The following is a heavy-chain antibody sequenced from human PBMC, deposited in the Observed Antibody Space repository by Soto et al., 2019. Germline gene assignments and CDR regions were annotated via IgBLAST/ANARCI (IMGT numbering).Heavy chain of an antibody. Sequence: SETLSITSTVSGGSISSGDYYWSWIRQPPGKGLEWIGYIYYSGSTYYNPSLKSRVTISVDTSKNQFSLKLSSVTAADTAVYYCARAPTYYYDSSGPKFDYWGQGTLVTVSS. J-gene: IGHJ4*02. CDR1: GGSISSGDYY. CDR2: IYYSGST. V-gene: IGHV4-30-4*01. CDR3: ARAPTYYYDSSGPKFDY. D-gene: IGHD3-22*01.